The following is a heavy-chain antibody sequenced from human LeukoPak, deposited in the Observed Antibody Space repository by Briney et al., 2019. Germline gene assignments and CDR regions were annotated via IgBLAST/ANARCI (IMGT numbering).Heavy chain of an antibody. D-gene: IGHD1-26*01. CDR1: GITFSTSW. J-gene: IGHJ4*02. V-gene: IGHV3-74*01. CDR3: ARDQSIMGPTTVDY. Sequence: GGSLRLSCAASGITFSTSWMHWVRQAPGKGLVWVSRISSDGSNTIYADSVRGRFTISRDNAKNTLYLRMNSLRAEDTAVYYCARDQSIMGPTTVDYWGQGTLVTVSS. CDR2: ISSDGSNT.